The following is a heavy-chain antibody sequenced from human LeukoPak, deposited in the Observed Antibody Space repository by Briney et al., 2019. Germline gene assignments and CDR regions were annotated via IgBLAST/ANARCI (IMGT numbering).Heavy chain of an antibody. CDR3: ARLYRSTSGGDY. Sequence: KPGESLKISCKGSGYRFTSYWIGWVRQMPGKGLEWMGIIYPGDSDTRYSPSFQGQVTISVDKTVSIAYLQWSSLKASDTAMYYCARLYRSTSGGDYWGQGTLVTVSS. V-gene: IGHV5-51*01. CDR1: GYRFTSYW. J-gene: IGHJ4*02. CDR2: IYPGDSDT. D-gene: IGHD6-13*01.